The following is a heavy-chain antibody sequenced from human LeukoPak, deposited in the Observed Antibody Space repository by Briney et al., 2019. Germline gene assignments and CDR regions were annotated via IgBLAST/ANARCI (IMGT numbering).Heavy chain of an antibody. D-gene: IGHD6-13*01. CDR3: ARGGAQYSSSWYRWAPDEDAFDI. CDR2: ISYDGSNK. V-gene: IGHV3-30-3*01. CDR1: GFTFSSYA. J-gene: IGHJ3*02. Sequence: SGGSLRLSCAASGFTFSSYAMHWVRQAPGKGLEWVAVISYDGSNKYYADSVKGRFTISRDNSKNTLYLQMNSLRAEDTAVYYCARGGAQYSSSWYRWAPDEDAFDIWGQGTMVTVSS.